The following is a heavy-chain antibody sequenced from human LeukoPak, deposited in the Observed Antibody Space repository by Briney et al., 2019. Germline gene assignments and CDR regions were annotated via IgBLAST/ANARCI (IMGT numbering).Heavy chain of an antibody. Sequence: PSETLSLTCAVYGGSFSGYYWSWIRQPPGKGLEGIGEINHSGSTNYNPSLKSRVTISVDTSKNQFSLKLSSVTAADTAVYYCARGIVVVPAAISLSRPGARFDYWGQGTLVTVSS. CDR2: INHSGST. V-gene: IGHV4-34*01. CDR1: GGSFSGYY. D-gene: IGHD2-2*02. J-gene: IGHJ4*02. CDR3: ARGIVVVPAAISLSRPGARFDY.